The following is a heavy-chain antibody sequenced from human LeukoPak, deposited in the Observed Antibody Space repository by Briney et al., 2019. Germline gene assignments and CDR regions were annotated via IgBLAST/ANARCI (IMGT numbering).Heavy chain of an antibody. CDR3: VHRLGPRGSSWSSAYFDY. V-gene: IGHV2-5*02. D-gene: IGHD6-13*01. Sequence: ESGPPRVKPTQTLTLTCTFSGFSLTTSGVGVGWIRQPPGKALECLALIYWDDDKRYSPSLKSRLTITKDTSKNQVVLTMTNMDPVDTATYYCVHRLGPRGSSWSSAYFDYWGQGTLVTVSS. J-gene: IGHJ4*02. CDR2: IYWDDDK. CDR1: GFSLTTSGVG.